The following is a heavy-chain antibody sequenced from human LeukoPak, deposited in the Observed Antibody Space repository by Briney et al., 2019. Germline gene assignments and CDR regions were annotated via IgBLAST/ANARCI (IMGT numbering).Heavy chain of an antibody. D-gene: IGHD5-12*01. V-gene: IGHV3-21*01. CDR2: ISSSSSYI. J-gene: IGHJ5*02. Sequence: GGSLRLSCAASGFTFSSYSMNWVRQAPGKGLEWVSSISSSSSYIYYADSVKGRFTISRDNAKNSLYLQMNSLRAEDTAVYYCARLAKGVATIFARPKSGWLDPWGQGTLVTVSS. CDR1: GFTFSSYS. CDR3: ARLAKGVATIFARPKSGWLDP.